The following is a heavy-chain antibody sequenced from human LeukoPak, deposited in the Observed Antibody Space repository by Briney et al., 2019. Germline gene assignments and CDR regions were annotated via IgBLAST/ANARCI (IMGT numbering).Heavy chain of an antibody. D-gene: IGHD6-19*01. Sequence: SETLSLTCTVSGGSISSGDYYWSRLRQPPGQGLEWIGYIYYSGSTYYNPSLKSRVTISVDTSKNQFSLKLSSVTAADTAVYYCARDSSGWYGGSDYWGQGTLVTVSS. J-gene: IGHJ4*02. CDR2: IYYSGST. CDR3: ARDSSGWYGGSDY. V-gene: IGHV4-30-4*02. CDR1: GGSISSGDYY.